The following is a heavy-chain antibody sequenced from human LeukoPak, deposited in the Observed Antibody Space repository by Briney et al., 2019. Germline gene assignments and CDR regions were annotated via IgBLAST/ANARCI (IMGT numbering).Heavy chain of an antibody. CDR3: ARASYSSSWYYFDY. D-gene: IGHD6-13*01. V-gene: IGHV4-59*01. J-gene: IGHJ4*02. CDR1: GGSISSYY. CDR2: IYYSEST. Sequence: KTSETLSLTCTVSGGSISSYYWSWIRQPPGKGLEWIGYIYYSESTNYNPSLKSRVTISVDTSKNQFSLKLSSVTAADTAVYYCARASYSSSWYYFDYWGQGTLVTVSS.